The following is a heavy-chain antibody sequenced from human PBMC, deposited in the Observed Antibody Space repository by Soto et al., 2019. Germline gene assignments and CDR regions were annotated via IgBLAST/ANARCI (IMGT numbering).Heavy chain of an antibody. CDR1: GYTFTSYC. CDR3: ARILVATIDSDY. Sequence: ASVNVSCKASGYTFTSYCISWVRQAPGQGLEWMGWISAYNGNTNYAQKLQGRVTMTTDTSTSTAYMELRSLRSDDTAVYYCARILVATIDSDYWGQGTPVTVSS. D-gene: IGHD5-12*01. V-gene: IGHV1-18*01. CDR2: ISAYNGNT. J-gene: IGHJ4*02.